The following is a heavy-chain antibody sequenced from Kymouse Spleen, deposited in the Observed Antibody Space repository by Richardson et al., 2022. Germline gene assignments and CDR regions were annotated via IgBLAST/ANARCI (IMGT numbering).Heavy chain of an antibody. V-gene: IGHV3-33*01. CDR1: GFTFSSYG. CDR2: IWYDGSNK. J-gene: IGHJ6*02. D-gene: IGHD3-3*01. Sequence: QVQLVESGGGVVQPGRSLRLSCAASGFTFSSYGMHWVRQAPGKGLEWVAVIWYDGSNKYYADSVKGRFTISRDNSKNTLYLQMNSLRAEDTAVYYCARTGIFGVPRGMDVWGQGTTVTVSS. CDR3: ARTGIFGVPRGMDV.